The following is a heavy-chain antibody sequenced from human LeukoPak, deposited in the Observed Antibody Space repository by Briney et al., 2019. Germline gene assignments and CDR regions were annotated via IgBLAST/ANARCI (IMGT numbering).Heavy chain of an antibody. V-gene: IGHV3-30*18. CDR2: ISYDGSNK. Sequence: GGSLRLSCAASGFTFSSYGMHWVRQAPGKGLEWVAFISYDGSNKYYADSVKGRFTISRDSSKNTLYLQMNSLRAEDTAVYYCAKVSSDWYYFDYWGQGTLVTVSS. CDR3: AKVSSDWYYFDY. D-gene: IGHD6-19*01. J-gene: IGHJ4*02. CDR1: GFTFSSYG.